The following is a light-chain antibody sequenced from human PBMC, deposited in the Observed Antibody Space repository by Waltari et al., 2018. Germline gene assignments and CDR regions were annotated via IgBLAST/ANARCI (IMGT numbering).Light chain of an antibody. V-gene: IGKV1-39*01. J-gene: IGKJ4*01. CDR2: AAA. CDR3: QQSYSTLLT. CDR1: QSISSY. Sequence: TGRESQSISSYLNWYQQKPGKAPKLLIYAAASLQSGVPSRFSGSGSGTDFTLTISSLQPEDFATYYCQQSYSTLLTFGGGTKVEIK.